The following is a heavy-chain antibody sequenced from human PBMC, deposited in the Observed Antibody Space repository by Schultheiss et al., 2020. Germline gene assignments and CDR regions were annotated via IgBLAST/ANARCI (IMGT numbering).Heavy chain of an antibody. Sequence: GGSLRLSCKGSGYSFTSYWIGWVRQMPGKGLEWMGIIYPGDSDTRYSPSFQGQVTISADKSISTAYLQWSSLKASDTAMYYCARGDTVVTAMEADYWGQGTLVTVLL. CDR3: ARGDTVVTAMEADY. CDR2: IYPGDSDT. J-gene: IGHJ4*02. V-gene: IGHV5-51*01. CDR1: GYSFTSYW. D-gene: IGHD2-21*02.